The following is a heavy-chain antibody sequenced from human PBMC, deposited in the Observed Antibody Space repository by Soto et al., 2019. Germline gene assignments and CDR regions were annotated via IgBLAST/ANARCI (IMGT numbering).Heavy chain of an antibody. D-gene: IGHD2-2*01. V-gene: IGHV3-23*01. J-gene: IGHJ4*02. CDR1: GFTFSSYA. CDR3: AKDPPRPQADIVVVPAQAPGYYFDY. CDR2: ISGSGGST. Sequence: GGSLRLSCAASGFTFSSYAMSWVRQAPGKGLEWVSAISGSGGSTYYADSVKGRFTISRDNSKNTLYLQMNSLRAEDTAVYYCAKDPPRPQADIVVVPAQAPGYYFDYWGQGTLVTVSS.